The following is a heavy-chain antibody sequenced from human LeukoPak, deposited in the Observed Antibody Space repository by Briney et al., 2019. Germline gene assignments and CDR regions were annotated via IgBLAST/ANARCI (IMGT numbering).Heavy chain of an antibody. V-gene: IGHV4-4*02. J-gene: IGHJ5*02. CDR2: IYHSGST. CDR3: ARRGGSYRRNWFDP. Sequence: SETLSLTCAVSGGSISSSNWWSWVRQPPGKGLEWIGEIYHSGSTNYNPSLKSRVTISVDTSKNQFSLKLSSVTAADTAVYYCARRGGSYRRNWFDPWGQGTLVTVSS. D-gene: IGHD3-16*02. CDR1: GGSISSSNW.